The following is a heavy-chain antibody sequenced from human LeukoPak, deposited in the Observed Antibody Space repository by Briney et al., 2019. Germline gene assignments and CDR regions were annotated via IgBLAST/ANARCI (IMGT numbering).Heavy chain of an antibody. D-gene: IGHD3-10*01. CDR2: INSDGSST. CDR1: GFTFSSYC. CDR3: AKDGSGGDDWFDP. J-gene: IGHJ5*02. Sequence: PGGSLRLSCAASGFTFSSYCMHWVRQAPGKGLVWVSRINSDGSSTSYADSVKGRFTISRDNAKNPLYLQMNSLRAEDTAVYYCAKDGSGGDDWFDPWGQGTLVTVSS. V-gene: IGHV3-74*01.